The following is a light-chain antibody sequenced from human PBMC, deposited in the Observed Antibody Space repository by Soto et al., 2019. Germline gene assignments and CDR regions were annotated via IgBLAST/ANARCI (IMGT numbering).Light chain of an antibody. CDR2: WAS. J-gene: IGKJ1*01. V-gene: IGKV4-1*01. CDR1: QSVFSNSNNKKY. CDR3: QQYYSTPWT. Sequence: DIVMTQSADSLAVSLGERATINCKSSQSVFSNSNNKKYLAWYQQKPGQPPKLLIHWASIRESGVPDRFGGSGSGTDFTLTINSLQAEDVAVYYCQQYYSTPWTFGQWTKVEIK.